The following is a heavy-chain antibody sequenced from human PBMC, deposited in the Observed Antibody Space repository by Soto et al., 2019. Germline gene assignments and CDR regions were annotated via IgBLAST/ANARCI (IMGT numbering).Heavy chain of an antibody. CDR3: ARHVRGAVTMNWFDP. V-gene: IGHV4-39*01. CDR2: VEYGGST. CDR1: GGSIISSNFY. Sequence: QLQESGPGLVKPSETLSLTCTVSGGSIISSNFYWGWIRQPPGKGLEWLGSVEYGGSTYDNPSLKSRVTLSADTSKNQFSLKLTSVTAADTAISYCARHVRGAVTMNWFDPWGHGTLVTVSS. D-gene: IGHD3-10*02. J-gene: IGHJ5*02.